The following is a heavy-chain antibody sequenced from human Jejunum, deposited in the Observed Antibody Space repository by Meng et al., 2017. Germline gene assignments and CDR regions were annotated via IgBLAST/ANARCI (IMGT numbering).Heavy chain of an antibody. D-gene: IGHD5-12*01. J-gene: IGHJ4*02. CDR1: GDSIRSTNW. CDR3: ARGVGDIRVGFDY. Sequence: QVHPQESGPGLVKPSGTLSLTCEVSGDSIRSTNWWDWLRQPPGKGLEWIGEIHHSGRTNFISSLKSRVSISVDESKNQFSLTPKSVTAADTAVYYCARGVGDIRVGFDYWGQGILVTVSS. CDR2: IHHSGRT. V-gene: IGHV4-4*02.